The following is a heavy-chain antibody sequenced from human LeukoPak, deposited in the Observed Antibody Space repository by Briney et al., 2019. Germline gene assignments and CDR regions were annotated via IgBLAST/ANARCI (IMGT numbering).Heavy chain of an antibody. J-gene: IGHJ4*02. V-gene: IGHV1-18*01. CDR3: ARHIAATTNDY. CDR1: GYTFTSYG. D-gene: IGHD6-6*01. CDR2: ISAYNGNT. Sequence: ASVKVSCKASGYTFTSYGISWARQAPGQGLEWMGWISAYNGNTNYAQKLRGRVTMTTDTSTSTAYMELRSLRSDDTAVYYCARHIAATTNDYWGQGTLVTVSS.